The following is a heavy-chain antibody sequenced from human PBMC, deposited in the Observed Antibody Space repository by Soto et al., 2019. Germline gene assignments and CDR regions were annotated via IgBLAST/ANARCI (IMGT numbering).Heavy chain of an antibody. D-gene: IGHD3-16*01. V-gene: IGHV1-3*01. Sequence: QVQLVQSGAEVKKPGASVKVSCKASVYTFTSYAMHWVRQAPGQRLEWMGWINAGNGNTKYSQKFQGRVTITRDTSASTAYMELSSLRSEDTAVYYCARSPGGPDAFDIWGQGTMVTVSS. CDR1: VYTFTSYA. CDR2: INAGNGNT. J-gene: IGHJ3*02. CDR3: ARSPGGPDAFDI.